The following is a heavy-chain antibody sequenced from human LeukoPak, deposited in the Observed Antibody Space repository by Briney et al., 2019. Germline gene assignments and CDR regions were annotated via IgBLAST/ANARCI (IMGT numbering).Heavy chain of an antibody. CDR1: GFTFSSYA. V-gene: IGHV3-30*14. CDR2: ISYDGSNK. Sequence: PGGSLRLSCAASGFTFSSYAMHWVRQAPGKGLEWVAVISYDGSNKYYADSVKGRFTISRDNSKNTLYLQMGSLRAEDMAVYYCARWYNSLDVWGQGTTVTISS. D-gene: IGHD1-1*01. J-gene: IGHJ6*02. CDR3: ARWYNSLDV.